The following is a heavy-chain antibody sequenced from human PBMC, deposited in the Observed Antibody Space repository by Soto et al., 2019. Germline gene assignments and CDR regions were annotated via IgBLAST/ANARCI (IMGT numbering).Heavy chain of an antibody. Sequence: PSETLSLTCTVSGGSISSSSYYWGWIRQPPGKGLEWIGSIYYSGSTYYNPSLKSRVTISVDTSKNQFSLKLSSVTAADTAVYYCARPYGIAGSGWSGWFDPWGQGTLVTVSS. J-gene: IGHJ5*02. CDR2: IYYSGST. V-gene: IGHV4-39*01. CDR1: GGSISSSSYY. CDR3: ARPYGIAGSGWSGWFDP. D-gene: IGHD6-19*01.